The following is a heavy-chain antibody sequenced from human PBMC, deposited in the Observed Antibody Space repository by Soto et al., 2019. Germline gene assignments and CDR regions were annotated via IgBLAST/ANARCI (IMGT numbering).Heavy chain of an antibody. V-gene: IGHV3-66*01. Sequence: PGGSLRLSCAASGFTVSNNYMSWVRRAPGKGLEWVSLIYSGGSTYYADSVKGRFTISRDSSKNTLYLQMNSLRAEDTAMYYCAAYSHKGYWGQGTLVTVSS. CDR1: GFTVSNNY. D-gene: IGHD3-16*01. CDR3: AAYSHKGY. J-gene: IGHJ4*02. CDR2: IYSGGST.